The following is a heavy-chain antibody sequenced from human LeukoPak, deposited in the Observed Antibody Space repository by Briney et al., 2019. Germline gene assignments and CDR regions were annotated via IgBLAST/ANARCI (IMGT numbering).Heavy chain of an antibody. CDR2: INPNSGGT. D-gene: IGHD6-19*01. V-gene: IGHV1-2*06. J-gene: IGHJ4*02. CDR3: ASEQWLVQD. CDR1: GYTFTGSY. Sequence: ASVKVSCKASGYTFTGSYMDWVRQAPGQGLEWMGRINPNSGGTNYVQKFQGRVTMTRDTSITTAYMELSRLRSDDTAVYYCASEQWLVQDWGQGTLVTVSS.